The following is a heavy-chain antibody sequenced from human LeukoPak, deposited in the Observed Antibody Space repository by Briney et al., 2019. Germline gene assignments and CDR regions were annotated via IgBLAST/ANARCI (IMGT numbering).Heavy chain of an antibody. J-gene: IGHJ4*02. V-gene: IGHV1-8*01. CDR1: GYTFTSYG. Sequence: ASVKVSCKASGYTFTSYGFNWVRQATGQRPEWMGWMSPNSGDTGYAQKFQDRVTMTRNTSISTAYMELSSLRSDDTAVYYCARGPPNWGYDYWGPGTLVTDSS. CDR2: MSPNSGDT. CDR3: ARGPPNWGYDY. D-gene: IGHD7-27*01.